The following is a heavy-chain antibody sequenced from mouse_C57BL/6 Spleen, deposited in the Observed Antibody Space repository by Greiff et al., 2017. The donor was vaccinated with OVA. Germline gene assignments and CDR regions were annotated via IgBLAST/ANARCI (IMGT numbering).Heavy chain of an antibody. Sequence: QVQLPQSVAALLPPVSSVPLSFPSTFYTFTVYWIEWVKQRPGHGLEWIGEILPGSGSTNYNEKFKGKATFTADTSSNTAYMQLSSLTTEDSAIYYCARRSIYYGKGYYFDYWGQGTTLTVSS. CDR3: ARRSIYYGKGYYFDY. CDR2: ILPGSGST. CDR1: FYTFTVYW. J-gene: IGHJ2*01. V-gene: IGHV1-9*01. D-gene: IGHD2-1*01.